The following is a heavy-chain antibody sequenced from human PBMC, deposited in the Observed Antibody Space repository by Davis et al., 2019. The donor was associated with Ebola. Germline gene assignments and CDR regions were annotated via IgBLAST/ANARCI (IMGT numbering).Heavy chain of an antibody. CDR2: IYPGDSDT. D-gene: IGHD2-8*01. Sequence: ESLKISCKTSGYNFATYWIGWVRQMPGKGLEWMGIIYPGDSDTRYSPSFEGQVTISADKSTNTAYLQWNSLKASDTALYYCARPSTSGQGNAFNLWGQGTMVRVSS. V-gene: IGHV5-51*01. CDR1: GYNFATYW. CDR3: ARPSTSGQGNAFNL. J-gene: IGHJ3*01.